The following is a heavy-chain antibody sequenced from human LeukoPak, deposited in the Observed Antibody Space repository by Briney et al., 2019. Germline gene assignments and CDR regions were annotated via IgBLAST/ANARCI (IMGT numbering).Heavy chain of an antibody. D-gene: IGHD3-3*01. CDR3: AKGDYDFWSGYHRFNY. CDR2: ISGSGGST. V-gene: IGHV3-23*01. CDR1: GFTFSSYA. J-gene: IGHJ4*02. Sequence: PGGSLRLSCAASGFTFSSYAMSWVRQAPGKGLEWVSAISGSGGSTYYANSVKGRFTISRDNSKNTLYLQMNSLRAEDTAVYYCAKGDYDFWSGYHRFNYWGQGTLVTVSS.